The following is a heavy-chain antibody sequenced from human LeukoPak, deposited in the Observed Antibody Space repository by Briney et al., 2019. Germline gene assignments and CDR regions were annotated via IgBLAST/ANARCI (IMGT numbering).Heavy chain of an antibody. CDR3: TKGNYYGSGSYYPFDY. CDR2: VSNSGDYI. V-gene: IGHV3-21*04. J-gene: IGHJ4*02. D-gene: IGHD3-10*01. CDR1: GFSFSSYR. Sequence: PGGSLRLSCAASGFSFSSYRMNWVRQAPGKGLEWVSSVSNSGDYIHYADSVKGRFTISRDNSKNSLYLQMNSLRAEDTAVYYCTKGNYYGSGSYYPFDYWGQGTLVTVSS.